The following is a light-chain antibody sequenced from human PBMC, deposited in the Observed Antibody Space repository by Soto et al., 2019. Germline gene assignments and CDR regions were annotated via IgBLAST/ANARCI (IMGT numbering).Light chain of an antibody. CDR3: QQRINWPLT. J-gene: IGKJ4*01. Sequence: EIVLTQAPATLSLSPGERATLSCKASQSVSSCLAWYQQKPGQAPRLLIYDVSSRATGSPTRFSGSGSGTDFTLTISSLEPEDFAVYYCQQRINWPLTFGGGTKVEIK. CDR1: QSVSSC. CDR2: DVS. V-gene: IGKV3-11*01.